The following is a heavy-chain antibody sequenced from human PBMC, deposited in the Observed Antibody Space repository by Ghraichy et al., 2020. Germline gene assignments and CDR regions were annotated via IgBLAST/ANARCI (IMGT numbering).Heavy chain of an antibody. V-gene: IGHV3-11*01. D-gene: IGHD1-7*01. Sequence: LSLTCAASGFTFSDYYMNWIRQAPGKGLEWVSYISSSATTIYYGDSVKGRFTISKDNAKNSLYLQMNSLRAEDTAVYFCARSITGTSYFDNWGQGTLVTVSS. CDR1: GFTFSDYY. J-gene: IGHJ4*02. CDR3: ARSITGTSYFDN. CDR2: ISSSATTI.